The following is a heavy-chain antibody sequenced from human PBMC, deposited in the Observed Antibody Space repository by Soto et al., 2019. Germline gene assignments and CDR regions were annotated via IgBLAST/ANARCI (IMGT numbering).Heavy chain of an antibody. CDR3: ARHSTEDDFWSDIPPYFYD. D-gene: IGHD3-3*01. Sequence: SETLSLTCTVSGGSISSYYWSWIRQPPGKGLEWIGYIYYSGSTNYNPSPKSRVTISVDTSKNQFSLKLSSVTAADTAVYYCARHSTEDDFWSDIPPYFYDWGQGTLVTVSS. CDR2: IYYSGST. CDR1: GGSISSYY. J-gene: IGHJ4*02. V-gene: IGHV4-59*08.